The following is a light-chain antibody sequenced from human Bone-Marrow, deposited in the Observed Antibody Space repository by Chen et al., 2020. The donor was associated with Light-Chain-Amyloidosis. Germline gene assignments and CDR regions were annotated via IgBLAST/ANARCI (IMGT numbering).Light chain of an antibody. Sequence: QSALTQPPSASGSPGQSVTISCTGTSSDVGAYNYVSWYQQHPGKAPKLMIYVVSQWPSGVPGRFSGSKSGNTASLTVSGLQADDEADYYCTSHAGANAFYVFGTGTKVTVL. V-gene: IGLV2-8*01. CDR1: SSDVGAYNY. J-gene: IGLJ1*01. CDR2: VVS. CDR3: TSHAGANAFYV.